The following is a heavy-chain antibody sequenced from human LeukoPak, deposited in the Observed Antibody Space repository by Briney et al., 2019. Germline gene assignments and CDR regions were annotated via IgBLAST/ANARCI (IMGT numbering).Heavy chain of an antibody. CDR1: GFTFSNNW. CDR2: IKQDGNEK. CDR3: ARYSGTYGWLDP. V-gene: IGHV3-7*01. J-gene: IGHJ5*02. D-gene: IGHD1-26*01. Sequence: PGGSLRLSCAAPGFTFSNNWITWVGQVPGKGRKWVANIKQDGNEKNFVDSVKGRFTISRDNAKNSLHLQMNSLRAEDTAVYYCARYSGTYGWLDPWGQGTLVTVSS.